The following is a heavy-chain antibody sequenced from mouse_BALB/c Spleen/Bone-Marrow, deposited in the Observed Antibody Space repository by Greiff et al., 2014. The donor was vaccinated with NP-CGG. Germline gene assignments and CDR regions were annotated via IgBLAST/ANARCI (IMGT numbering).Heavy chain of an antibody. CDR2: INPSSGYT. V-gene: IGHV1-4*01. J-gene: IGHJ2*01. CDR1: GYTFTSYT. D-gene: IGHD1-1*01. CDR3: ARQYYGGTFDY. Sequence: VMLVESGAELARPGASVKMSCKASGYTFTSYTMHWVKQRPGQGLEWIGYINPSSGYTNYNQKFKDKATLTADKSSSTAYMQLSSLASETAAVYYCARQYYGGTFDYWGQGTTLTVSS.